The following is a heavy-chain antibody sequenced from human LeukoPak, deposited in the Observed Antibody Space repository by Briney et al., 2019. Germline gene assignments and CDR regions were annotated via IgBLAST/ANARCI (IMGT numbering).Heavy chain of an antibody. CDR2: LSGSGDNA. D-gene: IGHD3-16*01. J-gene: IGHJ2*01. CDR1: GFTFSTYA. V-gene: IGHV3-23*01. CDR3: AKMRGGMNWYLDL. Sequence: PGGSLRLSCAASGFTFSTYAMTWVRQAPGQGLERVSVLSGSGDNAFYTDSVKGRFTICRDNSNNTLYLQMNSLTDGDTAQYYCAKMRGGMNWYLDLWGRGTQVTVLS.